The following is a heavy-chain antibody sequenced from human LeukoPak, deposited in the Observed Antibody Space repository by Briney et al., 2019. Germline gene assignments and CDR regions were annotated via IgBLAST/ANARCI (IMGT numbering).Heavy chain of an antibody. J-gene: IGHJ4*02. Sequence: SVKVSCKASGGTFSSYAISWVRQAPGQGLEWMGGIIPIFGTANYAQKFQGRVTITADESTSTAYMELSSLRSEDTAVYYCATARDYGDSDFDYWGQGTLVTVSS. V-gene: IGHV1-69*13. CDR1: GGTFSSYA. CDR2: IIPIFGTA. D-gene: IGHD4-17*01. CDR3: ATARDYGDSDFDY.